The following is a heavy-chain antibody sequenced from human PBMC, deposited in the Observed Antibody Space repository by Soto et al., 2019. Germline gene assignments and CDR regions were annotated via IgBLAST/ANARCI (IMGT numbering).Heavy chain of an antibody. D-gene: IGHD3-10*01. CDR3: TKDTGYGSGYFDY. J-gene: IGHJ4*02. V-gene: IGHV3-9*01. Sequence: EVQLVESGGGLVQPGRSLRLSCAASGFTFDEYGMHRVRQAPGKGLEWVSGITWNSGSVVYADSVKGRFTISRDNAKNSLSLQMNSLRLEDTALYYCTKDTGYGSGYFDYWGQGTLVTVSS. CDR2: ITWNSGSV. CDR1: GFTFDEYG.